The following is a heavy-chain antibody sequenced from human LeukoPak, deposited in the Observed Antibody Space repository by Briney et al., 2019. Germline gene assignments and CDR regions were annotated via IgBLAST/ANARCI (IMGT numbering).Heavy chain of an antibody. J-gene: IGHJ4*02. V-gene: IGHV1-8*01. CDR1: VYTFTIYD. D-gene: IGHD4-11*01. CDR3: ARGRVNYGY. CDR2: RNPNSGNT. Sequence: EASVTVSFKASVYTFTIYDINWVRQATGQGLGWMGWRNPNSGNTGYAQKFQGRGTMTRNTSISTAYMELSSLRSEDTAVYYCARGRVNYGYWGQGTLVTVSS.